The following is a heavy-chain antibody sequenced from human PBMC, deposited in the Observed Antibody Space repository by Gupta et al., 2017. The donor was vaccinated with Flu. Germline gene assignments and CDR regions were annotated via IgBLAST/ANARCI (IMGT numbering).Heavy chain of an antibody. V-gene: IGHV3-23*01. Sequence: EVQLLESGGGLVQPGGSLRLSCAASGVTFRSYAMSWVRQAPGKGLEWVSTISGSGSGTYYADSVKGRFTISRDNSKNTLFLQISSLRAEDTATYYCAKGGRLYYFDYWGQGTLVTVSS. D-gene: IGHD4/OR15-4a*01. CDR3: AKGGRLYYFDY. CDR1: GVTFRSYA. J-gene: IGHJ4*02. CDR2: ISGSGSGT.